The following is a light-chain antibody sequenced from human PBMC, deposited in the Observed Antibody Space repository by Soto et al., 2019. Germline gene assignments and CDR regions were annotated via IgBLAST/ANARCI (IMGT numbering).Light chain of an antibody. V-gene: IGLV7-46*01. Sequence: QAVVTQESALTVSPGGTVTLTCASSTGSVTSGHYAYWFHQKPGQAPKTLIYDTFKKHSWTPARFSGSLLGAKAALTLSCAQPEDEAEYYCSLSYRGNWGFGGGTKVTVL. CDR3: SLSYRGNWG. J-gene: IGLJ3*02. CDR1: TGSVTSGHY. CDR2: DTF.